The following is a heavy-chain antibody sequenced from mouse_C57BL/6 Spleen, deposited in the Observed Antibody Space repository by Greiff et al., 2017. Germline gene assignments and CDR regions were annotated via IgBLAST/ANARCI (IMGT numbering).Heavy chain of an antibody. CDR2: ISDGGSYT. CDR3: ARDKANFDY. Sequence: EVQLVESGGGLVKPGGSLKLSCAASGFTFSSYAMSWVRQTPEKRLEWVATISDGGSYTYYPDNVKGRFTISRDNAKNNLYLQMSHLKSEDTAMYYCARDKANFDYWGQGTTLTVSS. D-gene: IGHD3-2*02. J-gene: IGHJ2*01. CDR1: GFTFSSYA. V-gene: IGHV5-4*01.